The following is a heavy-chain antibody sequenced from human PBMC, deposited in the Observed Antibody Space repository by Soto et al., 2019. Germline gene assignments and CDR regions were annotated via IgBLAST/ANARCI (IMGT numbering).Heavy chain of an antibody. J-gene: IGHJ4*02. Sequence: PGESLKISCAASGFTFSSYWMSWVRQAPGKGLEWVANINQDGRERYYVDSVKGRFTISRDNARNSLYLQMDSLRAEDTAVYYCARDKVNGDSHFDYWGQGTLVTVSS. D-gene: IGHD4-17*01. CDR1: GFTFSSYW. CDR2: INQDGRER. CDR3: ARDKVNGDSHFDY. V-gene: IGHV3-7*01.